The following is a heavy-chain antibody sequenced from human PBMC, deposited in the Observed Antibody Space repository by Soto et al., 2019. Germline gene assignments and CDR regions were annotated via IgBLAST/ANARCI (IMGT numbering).Heavy chain of an antibody. CDR3: ARRYAPRYSSGNNHFDL. Sequence: PSETLSLTCAVYGGSFSGYYWSWIRQPPGKGLEWIGEINHSGSTNYNPSLKSRVTISVDSSKNQFSLTLTSVTVADTAVYYCARRYAPRYSSGNNHFDLWGQGTLVTVSS. CDR1: GGSFSGYY. CDR2: INHSGST. J-gene: IGHJ4*02. V-gene: IGHV4-34*01. D-gene: IGHD6-19*01.